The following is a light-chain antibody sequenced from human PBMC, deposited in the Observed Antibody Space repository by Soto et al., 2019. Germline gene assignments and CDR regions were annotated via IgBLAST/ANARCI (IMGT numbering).Light chain of an antibody. J-gene: IGLJ1*01. V-gene: IGLV2-14*01. CDR1: SSDVGGYNY. Sequence: QSALTQPASVSGSPGQSITISCTGTSSDVGGYNYVSWYQQHPGKAPKLMIYEVSNRPSGVSNRFSGSKSGNTASLTISGLQAEDEADYYCTSYTSSITYVFGTGPKLTVL. CDR3: TSYTSSITYV. CDR2: EVS.